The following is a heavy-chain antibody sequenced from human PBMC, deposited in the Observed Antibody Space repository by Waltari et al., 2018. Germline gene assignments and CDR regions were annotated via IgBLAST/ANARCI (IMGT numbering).Heavy chain of an antibody. CDR3: ARDARYYDFWSGSGEAYGMDV. Sequence: QVQLVQSGAEVKKPGSSVKVSCKASGGTFSSYAISWVRQAPGQGLAWMGGMIPIFGRANCAQEFKDRCTITGDVSTSTAYMELSSLGSDDTALYYCARDARYYDFWSGSGEAYGMDVWGQGTTVTVSS. D-gene: IGHD3-3*01. CDR2: MIPIFGRA. CDR1: GGTFSSYA. V-gene: IGHV1-69*01. J-gene: IGHJ6*02.